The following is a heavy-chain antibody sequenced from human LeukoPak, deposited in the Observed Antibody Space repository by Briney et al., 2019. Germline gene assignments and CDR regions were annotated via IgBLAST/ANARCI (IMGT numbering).Heavy chain of an antibody. V-gene: IGHV4-38-2*01. J-gene: IGHJ4*02. CDR2: IYHSGST. Sequence: PSETLSLTCAVSGYSISSGYYWGWIRQPPGKGLEWIGSIYHSGSTYYNPSLKSRVTISVDTSKNQFSLKLSSVTAADTAVYYCARLVLEQWLVTNFDYWGQGTLVTVSS. D-gene: IGHD6-19*01. CDR3: ARLVLEQWLVTNFDY. CDR1: GYSISSGYY.